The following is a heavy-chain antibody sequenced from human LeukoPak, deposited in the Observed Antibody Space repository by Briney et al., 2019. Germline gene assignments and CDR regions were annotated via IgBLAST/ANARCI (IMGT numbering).Heavy chain of an antibody. J-gene: IGHJ4*02. CDR3: TRPFGRDY. D-gene: IGHD1-26*01. CDR1: GFTFSGSA. Sequence: GGSLRLSCAASGFTFSGSAMHWVRQASGKGLEWVGRIRSKANSYATAYAASVKGRFTISRDDSKNTAHLQMNSLKTEDTAVYYCTRPFGRDYWGQGTLVTVSS. V-gene: IGHV3-73*01. CDR2: IRSKANSYAT.